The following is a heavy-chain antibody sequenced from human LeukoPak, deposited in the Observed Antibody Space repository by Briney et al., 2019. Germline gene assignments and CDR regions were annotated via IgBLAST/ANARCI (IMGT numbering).Heavy chain of an antibody. D-gene: IGHD6-19*01. CDR1: GGSISSGGYY. J-gene: IGHJ4*02. CDR2: IYYSGST. V-gene: IGHV4-31*03. Sequence: SETLSLTCTVSGGSISSGGYYWSWIRQHPGKGLEWIGYIYYSGSTYYNPSLKSRVTISVDTSKNQFSLKLSSVTAADTAVYYCARRIAVAGSFDYWGQGTLVTVSS. CDR3: ARRIAVAGSFDY.